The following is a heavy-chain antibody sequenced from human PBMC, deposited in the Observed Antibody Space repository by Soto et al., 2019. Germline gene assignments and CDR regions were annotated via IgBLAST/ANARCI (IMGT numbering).Heavy chain of an antibody. CDR3: ARGRLYFSGNSGFYYRGPLDY. CDR2: ISNSGNT. Sequence: PSETLSLTCTVSGDSVSSGTYDWNWIRQSPGKGLEWIGYISNSGNTDYNPSLKSRVTISLDTSENQFSLRLSSVTAADTAVYHCARGRLYFSGNSGFYYRGPLDYWGQGSLVTVSS. D-gene: IGHD3-22*01. J-gene: IGHJ4*02. V-gene: IGHV4-61*01. CDR1: GDSVSSGTYD.